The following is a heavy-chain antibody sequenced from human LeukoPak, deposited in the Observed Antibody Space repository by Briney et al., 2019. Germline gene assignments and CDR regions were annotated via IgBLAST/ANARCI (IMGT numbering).Heavy chain of an antibody. D-gene: IGHD3-9*01. CDR3: ASTRYYDILTPDARRYMDV. V-gene: IGHV4-39*01. J-gene: IGHJ6*03. CDR2: IYYSGST. CDR1: GGSISSSSYY. Sequence: SGTLSLTCTVSGGSISSSSYYWGWIRQPPGKGLEWIGSIYYSGSTYYNPSLKSRVTISVDTSKNQFSLKLSSVTAADTAVYYCASTRYYDILTPDARRYMDVWGKGTTVTISS.